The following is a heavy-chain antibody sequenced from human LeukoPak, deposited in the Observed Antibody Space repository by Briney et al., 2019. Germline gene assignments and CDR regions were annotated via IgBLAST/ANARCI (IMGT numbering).Heavy chain of an antibody. J-gene: IGHJ4*02. CDR3: ARVLRVVVDYFPETFDY. CDR2: ISSGRNYI. V-gene: IGHV3-21*01. D-gene: IGHD3-22*01. Sequence: GGSLRLSCAASGFTFTTYTMNWVRQAPGKGLEWVSSISSGRNYIYYADSVKGRFTISRDNAKNSLYLQTNSLRAEDTAVYYCARVLRVVVDYFPETFDYWGQGALVTVSS. CDR1: GFTFTTYT.